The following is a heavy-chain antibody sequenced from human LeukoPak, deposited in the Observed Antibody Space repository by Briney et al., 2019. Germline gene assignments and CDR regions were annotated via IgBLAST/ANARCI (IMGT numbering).Heavy chain of an antibody. CDR2: ISAYNGNT. J-gene: IGHJ4*02. V-gene: IGHV1-18*01. Sequence: GASVKVSCKASGYTFTSYGISWVRQAPGQGLEWMGWISAYNGNTNYAQKLQGRVTMTTDTSTNTAYMELRSLRSDDTAVYYCARVSHSTIAARPLDYWGQGTLVTVSS. D-gene: IGHD6-6*01. CDR3: ARVSHSTIAARPLDY. CDR1: GYTFTSYG.